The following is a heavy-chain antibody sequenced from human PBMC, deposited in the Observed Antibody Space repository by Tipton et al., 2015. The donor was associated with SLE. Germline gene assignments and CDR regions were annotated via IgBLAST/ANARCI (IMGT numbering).Heavy chain of an antibody. V-gene: IGHV3-30*02. CDR3: ASGSPFYDSSGYYYMDV. CDR2: IRFDGNIK. D-gene: IGHD3-22*01. CDR1: GFTFSTYG. Sequence: SLRLSCAASGFTFSTYGMHWVRQAPGKGLEWVSFIRFDGNIKQYADSVKGRFTISRDNAKNSLYLQMNSLRAEDTAVYYCASGSPFYDSSGYYYMDVWGKGTTVTVSS. J-gene: IGHJ6*03.